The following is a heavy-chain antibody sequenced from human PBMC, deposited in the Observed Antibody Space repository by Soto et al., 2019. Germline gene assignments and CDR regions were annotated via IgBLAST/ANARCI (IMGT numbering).Heavy chain of an antibody. CDR3: TRDASMFDP. V-gene: IGHV4-59*01. CDR1: GGSISSYY. D-gene: IGHD2-15*01. CDR2: IYYTGST. Sequence: SXTLSLTFTVSGGSISSYYWSWIRQPPGKGLEWIGYIYYTGSTNYNPSLKSRVTISVDTSKNQFSLKLSSVTAADTAVYYCTRDASMFDPWGQGTLVTVSS. J-gene: IGHJ5*02.